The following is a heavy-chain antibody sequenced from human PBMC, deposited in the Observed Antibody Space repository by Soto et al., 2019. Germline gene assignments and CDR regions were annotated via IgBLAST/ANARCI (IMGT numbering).Heavy chain of an antibody. CDR3: ARDLGISPYAFDI. CDR2: IWRDGRNT. V-gene: IGHV3-33*01. CDR1: GFTISNYG. Sequence: LLVASGGGVVQPGRSLRLSCAASGFTISNYGMHWVRQAPGTGLEWVSGIWRDGRNTYYGHSVKGRFTISRDISKRTLALQMNSLRADATAMYYCARDLGISPYAFDIWGQGTAVAVSS. D-gene: IGHD2-21*01. J-gene: IGHJ3*02.